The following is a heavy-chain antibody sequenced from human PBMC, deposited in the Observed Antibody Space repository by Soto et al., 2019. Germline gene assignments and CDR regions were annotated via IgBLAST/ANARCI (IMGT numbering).Heavy chain of an antibody. V-gene: IGHV6-1*01. Sequence: PSQTLSLTCAISGDSVSRNSAAWHWIRQSPSRGLEWLGRTYYRSEWYNDYAVSVKSRISINPDTSKNQFSLQLNSVTPEDTAVYYCARAPGGIDAFDIWGQGTMVTVSS. J-gene: IGHJ3*02. D-gene: IGHD3-16*01. CDR3: ARAPGGIDAFDI. CDR1: GDSVSRNSAA. CDR2: TYYRSEWYN.